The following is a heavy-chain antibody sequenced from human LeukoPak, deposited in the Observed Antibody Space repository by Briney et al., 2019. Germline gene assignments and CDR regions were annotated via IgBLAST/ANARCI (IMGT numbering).Heavy chain of an antibody. CDR1: GGTFSSYA. Sequence: SVKVSYKASGGTFSSYAISWVRQAPGQGLEWMGGIIPIFGTANYAQKFQGRVTITTDESTSTAYMELSSLRSEDTAVYYCARDFYDILTGYYQLNWFDPWDRGTLVTVSS. J-gene: IGHJ5*02. CDR3: ARDFYDILTGYYQLNWFDP. V-gene: IGHV1-69*05. CDR2: IIPIFGTA. D-gene: IGHD3-9*01.